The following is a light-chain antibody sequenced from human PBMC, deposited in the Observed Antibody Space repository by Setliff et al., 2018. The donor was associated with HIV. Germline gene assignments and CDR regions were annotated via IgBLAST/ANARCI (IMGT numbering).Light chain of an antibody. CDR1: SSDVGNYNL. V-gene: IGLV2-23*02. Sequence: QSALTQPRSVSGSPGQSVTISCTGTSSDVGNYNLVSWYQQHPGTSPKLIIFEVRNRPSGVSSRFSGAKSGNRASLTISGLQGDDEADYYGCSYAGSGTNVFGTGTKVTVL. CDR2: EVR. CDR3: CSYAGSGTNV. J-gene: IGLJ1*01.